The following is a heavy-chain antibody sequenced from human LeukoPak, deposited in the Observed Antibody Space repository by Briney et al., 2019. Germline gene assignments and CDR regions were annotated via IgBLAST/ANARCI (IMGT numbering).Heavy chain of an antibody. CDR3: AREGVCSSFSCHLDY. CDR1: GYTFTAYN. CDR2: NSASGAAT. Sequence: ASVKVSCKASGYTFTAYNIHWVRQAPGQGPEWMGWNSASGAATYAQQFQGRVTMTRDTSISTVYMELSRLTSDDTAVYYCAREGVCSSFSCHLDYWGQGTLVTVSS. D-gene: IGHD2-2*01. J-gene: IGHJ4*02. V-gene: IGHV1-2*02.